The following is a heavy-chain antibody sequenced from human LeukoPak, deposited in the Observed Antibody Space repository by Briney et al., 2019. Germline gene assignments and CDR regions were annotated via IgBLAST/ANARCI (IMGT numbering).Heavy chain of an antibody. CDR2: IKLNGGGK. Sequence: PGGSLRLSCAASGFTFSSFWMNWVRQPPGKGLEWVGHIKLNGGGKDYAGSVKGRFTISRDDAKNSVYLEINSLRAEDTAVYYCARDADGHFDSWGQGTLVTVSS. D-gene: IGHD5-24*01. CDR1: GFTFSSFW. V-gene: IGHV3-7*01. CDR3: ARDADGHFDS. J-gene: IGHJ4*02.